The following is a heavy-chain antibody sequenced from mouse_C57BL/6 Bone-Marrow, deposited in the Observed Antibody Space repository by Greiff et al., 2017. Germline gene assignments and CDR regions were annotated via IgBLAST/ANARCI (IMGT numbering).Heavy chain of an antibody. V-gene: IGHV1-55*01. J-gene: IGHJ2*01. CDR2: IYPGSGST. CDR3: WTFPVYY. CDR1: GYTFTSYW. Sequence: VQLQQPGAELVKPGASVKMSCKASGYTFTSYWITWVKQRPGKGLEWIGDIYPGSGSTNYNEKFKSKATLTVYKSSSTAYMQLSSLTSEDSAVYSCWTFPVYYWGQGTTLTVSS.